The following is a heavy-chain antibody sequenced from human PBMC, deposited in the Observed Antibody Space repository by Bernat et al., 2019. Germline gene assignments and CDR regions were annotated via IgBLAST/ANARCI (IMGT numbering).Heavy chain of an antibody. CDR1: GFTFSSYS. CDR3: ARDRAGGRFLEWPTLYYMDV. D-gene: IGHD3-3*01. Sequence: EVQLVESGGGLVKPGGSLRLPCAAPGFTFSSYSMNWFRQAQGKGLEWVSSISSSSSYIYYADSVKGRFTISRDNAKNSLYLQMNSLRAEDTAVYYCARDRAGGRFLEWPTLYYMDVWGKGTTVTVSS. V-gene: IGHV3-21*01. CDR2: ISSSSSYI. J-gene: IGHJ6*03.